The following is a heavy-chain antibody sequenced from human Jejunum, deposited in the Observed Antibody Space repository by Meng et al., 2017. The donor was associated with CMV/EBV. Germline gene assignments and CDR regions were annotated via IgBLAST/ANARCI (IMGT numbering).Heavy chain of an antibody. J-gene: IGHJ6*02. CDR2: ISAYNGNT. CDR3: ARGQYYQYYYGLDV. CDR1: GYSFTSYG. V-gene: IGHV1-18*01. D-gene: IGHD3-16*01. Sequence: GYSFTSYGVSWVRQAPGQALEWVGWISAYNGNTNYAQKFQGRVTMTTDTSTGTAYMELRSLKVDDTAVYYCARGQYYQYYYGLDVWGLGTTVTVSS.